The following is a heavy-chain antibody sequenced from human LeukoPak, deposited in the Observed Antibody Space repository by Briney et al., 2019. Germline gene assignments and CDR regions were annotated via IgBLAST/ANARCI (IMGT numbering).Heavy chain of an antibody. CDR1: GYTFTGYY. CDR3: ARVVSDDAFDL. D-gene: IGHD3-16*01. V-gene: IGHV1-2*02. Sequence: ASVKVSCKASGYTFTGYYLHWVRQAPGLGLEWMGWINPNSGGTNYAQKFQGRVIMTRDTSISTIYMELSRLRSDDTAVYYCARVVSDDAFDLWGQGTMVTVSS. CDR2: INPNSGGT. J-gene: IGHJ3*01.